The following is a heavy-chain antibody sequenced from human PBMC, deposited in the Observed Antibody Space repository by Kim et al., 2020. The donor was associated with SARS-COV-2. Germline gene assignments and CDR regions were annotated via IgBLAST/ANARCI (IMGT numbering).Heavy chain of an antibody. D-gene: IGHD3-22*01. CDR3: SRGDYYYVSSGYYSPFDY. Sequence: SETLSLTCAVYGGSFSGYYWRWIRQPPGQGLEWIGEINHSGSTNYNLSLESRVTISVDTSKNQFSLKLSSVTAADTAVYYCSRGDYYYVSSGYYSPFDY. J-gene: IGHJ4*01. CDR2: INHSGST. V-gene: IGHV4-34*01. CDR1: GGSFSGYY.